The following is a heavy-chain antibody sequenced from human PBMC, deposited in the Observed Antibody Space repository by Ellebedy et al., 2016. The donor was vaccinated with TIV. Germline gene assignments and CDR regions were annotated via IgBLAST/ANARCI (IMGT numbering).Heavy chain of an antibody. CDR2: ISTYNGNT. D-gene: IGHD2-15*01. CDR3: GKVGAAESVVVVAARDAWFDP. Sequence: ASVKVSCKASGYTFIDYGISWVRQAPGQGLEWMGWISTYNGNTNYAQKVQGRITMTTDTSTSTAYMELRSLRTDDQAVYYCGKVGAAESVVVVAARDAWFDPWGQGTLVTVSS. V-gene: IGHV1-18*01. J-gene: IGHJ5*02. CDR1: GYTFIDYG.